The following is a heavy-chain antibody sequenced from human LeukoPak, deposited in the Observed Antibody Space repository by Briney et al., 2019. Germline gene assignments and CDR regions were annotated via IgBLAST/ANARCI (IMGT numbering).Heavy chain of an antibody. J-gene: IGHJ5*02. V-gene: IGHV1-8*01. CDR1: GYTFTSYD. Sequence: GASVKVSCKASGYTFTSYDINWVRQATGQGLEWMGWMNPNSGNTGYAQKFQGRVTMTRNTSISTAYMELSSLRSEDTAVYYCARETRGNNWFDPWGQGTLVTVSS. CDR3: ARETRGNNWFDP. CDR2: MNPNSGNT. D-gene: IGHD3-16*01.